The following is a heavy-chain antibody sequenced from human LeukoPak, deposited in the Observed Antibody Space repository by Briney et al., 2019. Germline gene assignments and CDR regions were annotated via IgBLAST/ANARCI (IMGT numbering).Heavy chain of an antibody. CDR2: INPNSGGT. J-gene: IGHJ4*02. CDR1: GYTFTGYY. D-gene: IGHD3-22*01. Sequence: EASVKVSCKASGYTFTGYYMHWVRQAPGQGLEWMGWINPNSGGTNYAQKFQGRVTMTRDTSISTAYMELSRLRSDDTAVYYCARPSNLHMYYYDSSGDQLDYWGQGTLVTVSS. CDR3: ARPSNLHMYYYDSSGDQLDY. V-gene: IGHV1-2*02.